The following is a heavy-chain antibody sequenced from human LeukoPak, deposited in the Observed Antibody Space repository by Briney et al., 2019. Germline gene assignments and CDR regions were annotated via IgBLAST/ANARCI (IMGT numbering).Heavy chain of an antibody. CDR1: GGSISSTGYY. D-gene: IGHD3-10*01. V-gene: IGHV4-39*01. CDR3: ARQVQTNHYGSGPCDY. CDR2: IYYSGSA. J-gene: IGHJ4*02. Sequence: NPSETLSLTCSVSGGSISSTGYYWGWIRQPPGKGLEWIGSIYYSGSAYYNPSLKSRVTISVDTSKSQFSLKLSSVTAADTAVYYCARQVQTNHYGSGPCDYWGQGTLVTVSS.